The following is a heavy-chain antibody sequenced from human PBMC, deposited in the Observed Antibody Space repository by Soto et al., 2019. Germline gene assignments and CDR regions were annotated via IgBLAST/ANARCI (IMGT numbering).Heavy chain of an antibody. Sequence: PGGSLRLSCAASGFTFDYYAMHWVRQSPGKGLEWVSLINWDGRTTYYADSVKGRFTISRDNSKNSLYLQMNTLTPEDTAFYYCARDFGGNSGGDWFDPWGQGTLVTVSS. J-gene: IGHJ5*02. D-gene: IGHD2-21*02. CDR1: GFTFDYYA. V-gene: IGHV3-43D*04. CDR2: INWDGRTT. CDR3: ARDFGGNSGGDWFDP.